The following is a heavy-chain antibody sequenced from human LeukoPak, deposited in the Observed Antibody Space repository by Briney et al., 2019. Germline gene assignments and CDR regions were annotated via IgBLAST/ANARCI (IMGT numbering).Heavy chain of an antibody. CDR1: GGSISSYY. CDR2: IYYSGST. V-gene: IGHV4-59*06. CDR3: ARDRVATILDYYYYYGMDV. Sequence: SETLSLTCTVSGGSISSYYWSWIQQPAGKGLEWIGYIYYSGSTYYNPSLKSRVTISVDTSKNQSSLKLSSVTAADTAVYYCARDRVATILDYYYYYGMDVWGQGTTVTVSS. D-gene: IGHD5-12*01. J-gene: IGHJ6*02.